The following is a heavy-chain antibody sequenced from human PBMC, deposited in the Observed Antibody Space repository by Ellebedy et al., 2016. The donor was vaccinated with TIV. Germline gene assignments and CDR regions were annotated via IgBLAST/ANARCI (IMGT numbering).Heavy chain of an antibody. Sequence: SETLSLTCTVSGGSISSSSSYWGWIRQPPGMGLEWIGSIYYSGTTYYNPSLKSRVTISLHTSKNQFSLRLSSVTAADTAVYYCATRGSHPAFDDFDNWGQGILVTVSS. CDR2: IYYSGTT. V-gene: IGHV4-39*07. D-gene: IGHD3-16*01. J-gene: IGHJ4*02. CDR3: ATRGSHPAFDDFDN. CDR1: GGSISSSSSY.